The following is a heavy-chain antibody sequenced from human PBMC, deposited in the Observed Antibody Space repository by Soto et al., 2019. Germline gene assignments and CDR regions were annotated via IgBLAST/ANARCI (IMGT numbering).Heavy chain of an antibody. CDR3: AKQRADYGSGADTFYFDS. CDR1: GVTFSNYS. V-gene: IGHV3-23*01. Sequence: GGSLRLSCTVSGVTFSNYSINWVRQAPWKGLEWVSSLSGSGVTTYYAGSVKGRFIISRDNSKNTLYLLMNSLRAEDTALYYCAKQRADYGSGADTFYFDSGGQGALVKVSS. D-gene: IGHD3-10*01. J-gene: IGHJ4*02. CDR2: LSGSGVTT.